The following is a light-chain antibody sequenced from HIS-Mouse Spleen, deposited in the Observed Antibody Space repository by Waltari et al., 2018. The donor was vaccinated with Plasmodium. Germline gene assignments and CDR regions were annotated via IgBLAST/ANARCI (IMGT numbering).Light chain of an antibody. CDR2: EGS. CDR1: SRDVGSYNL. CDR3: CSYAGSSTFV. Sequence: QSALTQPASVSGSPGQSITISCTGTSRDVGSYNLVSWYQQHPGKAPKLVSYEGSKRHSGVVSRFSCSKSGRTAARTISGLQAEYGADYYCCSYAGSSTFVSGGGTKLTVL. V-gene: IGLV2-23*03. J-gene: IGLJ3*02.